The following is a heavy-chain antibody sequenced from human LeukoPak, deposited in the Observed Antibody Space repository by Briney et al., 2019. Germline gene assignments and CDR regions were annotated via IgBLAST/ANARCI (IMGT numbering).Heavy chain of an antibody. J-gene: IGHJ3*02. CDR3: SSGNSHAFDI. Sequence: GGSLRLSCAASGFTFSSYWMHWVRHAPGKGLVWVSRINSDGSSTSYADSVKGRFTISRDNAKNTLYLQKNNLRAEDTAVYYCSSGNSHAFDIWGQGTNVTVSS. CDR2: INSDGSST. D-gene: IGHD4-23*01. CDR1: GFTFSSYW. V-gene: IGHV3-74*01.